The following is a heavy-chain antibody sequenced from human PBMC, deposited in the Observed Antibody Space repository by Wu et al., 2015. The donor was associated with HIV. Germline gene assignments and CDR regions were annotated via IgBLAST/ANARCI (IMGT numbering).Heavy chain of an antibody. CDR3: ARDPGAIAVAGFSPRVGIPFDY. V-gene: IGHV1-46*01. Sequence: QVQLVQSGAEVKKPGASVKVSCKASGYTFTSYYMHWVRQAPGQGLEWMGIINPSGGSTSYAQKFQGRVTMTRDTSTSTVYMELSSLRSEDTAVYYCARDPGAIAVAGFSPRVGIPFDYWGQGTLVTVSS. J-gene: IGHJ4*02. D-gene: IGHD6-19*01. CDR1: GYTFTSYY. CDR2: INPSGGST.